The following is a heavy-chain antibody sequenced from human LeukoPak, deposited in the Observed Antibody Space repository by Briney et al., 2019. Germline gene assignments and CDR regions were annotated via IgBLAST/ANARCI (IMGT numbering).Heavy chain of an antibody. Sequence: PGGSLRLSCAASGFTFSSYSINWVRQAPGKGLEWVSSISSTSTYIYYADSVKGRFTISRDNAKNSLYLQMNSLRAEDTAVYYCARALRFDWLSAYWGQGTLVTVSS. D-gene: IGHD3-9*01. J-gene: IGHJ4*02. CDR3: ARALRFDWLSAY. V-gene: IGHV3-21*01. CDR1: GFTFSSYS. CDR2: ISSTSTYI.